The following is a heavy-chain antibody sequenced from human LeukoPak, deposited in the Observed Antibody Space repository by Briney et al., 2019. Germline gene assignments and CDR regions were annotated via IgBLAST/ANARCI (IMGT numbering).Heavy chain of an antibody. J-gene: IGHJ4*02. CDR2: IKQDGSEK. CDR1: GFTFSSYW. D-gene: IGHD5-12*01. V-gene: IGHV3-7*01. CDR3: ASESGYDMAHDY. Sequence: GSLRLSCAASGFTFSSYWMSWVRQAPGKGLEWVANIKQDGSEKYYVDSVKGRFTISRDNAKNSLYLQMNSLRAEDTAVYYCASESGYDMAHDYWGQGTLVTVSS.